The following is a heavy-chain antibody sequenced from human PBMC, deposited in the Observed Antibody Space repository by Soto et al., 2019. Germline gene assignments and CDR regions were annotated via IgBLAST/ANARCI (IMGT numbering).Heavy chain of an antibody. V-gene: IGHV3-23*01. Sequence: EGSRRPSRLASGFTLSNYSMAWVRQVPGENREWVSAIGTSGTPTLYADSVKSRFTISRDASRNTVSLQMNSLGVEDTATYYCTRILWSSRRDALDIWGQGTTVTFSS. CDR3: TRILWSSRRDALDI. D-gene: IGHD2-21*01. CDR1: GFTLSNYS. J-gene: IGHJ6*02. CDR2: IGTSGTPT.